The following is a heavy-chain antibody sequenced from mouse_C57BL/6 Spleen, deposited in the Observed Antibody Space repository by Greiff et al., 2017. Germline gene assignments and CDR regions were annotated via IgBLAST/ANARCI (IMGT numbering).Heavy chain of an antibody. CDR3: ARSSLNYAMDY. D-gene: IGHD1-3*01. CDR1: GFTFSDYY. V-gene: IGHV5-16*01. CDR2: INYDGSST. Sequence: EVKLMESEGGLVQPGSSMKLSCTASGFTFSDYYMAWVRQVPEKGLEWVANINYDGSSTYYLDSLKSRFIISRDNAKNILYLQMSSLKSEDTATYYCARSSLNYAMDYWGQGTSVTVSS. J-gene: IGHJ4*01.